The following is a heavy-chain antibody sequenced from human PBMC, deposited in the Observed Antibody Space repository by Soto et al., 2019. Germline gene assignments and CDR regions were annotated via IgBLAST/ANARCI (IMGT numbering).Heavy chain of an antibody. CDR1: VYSFTSYG. V-gene: IGHV1-18*01. D-gene: IGHD2-2*01. CDR3: ARDTLGYCSSTSCYVFRWFDP. J-gene: IGHJ5*02. CDR2: ISAYNGNT. Sequence: GASVKVCCKASVYSFTSYGISWVRQAPGQGLEWMGWISAYNGNTNYAQKLQGRVTMTTDTSTSTAYMELRSLRSDDTAVYYCARDTLGYCSSTSCYVFRWFDPWGQGTLVTVSS.